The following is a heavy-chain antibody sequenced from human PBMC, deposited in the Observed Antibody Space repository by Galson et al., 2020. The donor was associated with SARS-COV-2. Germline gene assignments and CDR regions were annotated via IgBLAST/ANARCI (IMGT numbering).Heavy chain of an antibody. J-gene: IGHJ6*02. V-gene: IGHV3-15*01. CDR1: GFTFSDSW. CDR3: TRCSWNYYYYGMDV. Sequence: GGSLRLSCAASGFTFSDSWMSWVRQAPGEGLEWVGRITDGGTTDYAAPVKGRFTISRDDSKNTLYLQMNSLKTEDTALYYCTRCSWNYYYYGMDVWGQGTTVTVSS. CDR2: ITDGGTT. D-gene: IGHD2-15*01.